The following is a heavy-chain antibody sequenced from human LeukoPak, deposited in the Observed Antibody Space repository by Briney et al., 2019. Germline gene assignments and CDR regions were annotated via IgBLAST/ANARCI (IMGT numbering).Heavy chain of an antibody. CDR3: ARDPAYYDFWSGYPYFDY. CDR1: GYTFTGYY. V-gene: IGHV1-2*02. J-gene: IGHJ4*02. CDR2: INPNSGGT. D-gene: IGHD3-3*01. Sequence: GASVKVSCKASGYTFTGYYMHWVRQAPGQGLEWMGWINPNSGGTNYAQKFQGRVTMTRDTSISTAYMELSRLRSDDTAVYYCARDPAYYDFWSGYPYFDYWGQGTLVTVSS.